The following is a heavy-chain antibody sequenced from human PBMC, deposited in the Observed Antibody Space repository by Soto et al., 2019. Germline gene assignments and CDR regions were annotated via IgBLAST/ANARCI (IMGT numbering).Heavy chain of an antibody. Sequence: PSETLSLTCAVYGGSFSGYYWSWIRQPPGRGLEWIGEINHSGSTNYNPSLKSRVTISVDTSKNQFSLKLSSVTAADTAVYYCARLIAAAGTRGFYYYYGMDVWGQGTTVT. J-gene: IGHJ6*02. D-gene: IGHD6-13*01. V-gene: IGHV4-34*01. CDR1: GGSFSGYY. CDR2: INHSGST. CDR3: ARLIAAAGTRGFYYYYGMDV.